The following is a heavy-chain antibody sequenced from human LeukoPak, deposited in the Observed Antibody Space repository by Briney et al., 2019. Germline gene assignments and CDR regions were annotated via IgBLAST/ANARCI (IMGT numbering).Heavy chain of an antibody. CDR1: GYTFTSYG. D-gene: IGHD2-2*01. Sequence: ASVKVSCKASGYTFTSYGISWVRQAPGQGLEWMGWISAYNGNTNYAQKLQGRVTMTRDTSISTAYMELSRLRSDDTAVYYCARTYCSSTSCANWFDPWGQGTLVTVSS. CDR2: ISAYNGNT. V-gene: IGHV1-18*01. J-gene: IGHJ5*02. CDR3: ARTYCSSTSCANWFDP.